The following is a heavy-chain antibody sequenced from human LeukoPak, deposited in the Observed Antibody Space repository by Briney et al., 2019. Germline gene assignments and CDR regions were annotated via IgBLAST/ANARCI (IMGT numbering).Heavy chain of an antibody. V-gene: IGHV3-21*01. CDR3: ARGSPTLDY. Sequence: GGSLRLSCAASGFTFSTFGMNWVRQAPGKGLEWVSSISGSSSSIYYADSVKGRFTISRDNAKNSLYLQMNSLRAEDTAVYYCARGSPTLDYWGQGTLVTVSS. D-gene: IGHD1-1*01. CDR1: GFTFSTFG. J-gene: IGHJ4*02. CDR2: ISGSSSSI.